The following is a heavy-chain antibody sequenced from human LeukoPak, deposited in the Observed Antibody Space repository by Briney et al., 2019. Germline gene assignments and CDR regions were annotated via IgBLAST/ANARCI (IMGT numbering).Heavy chain of an antibody. Sequence: SVKVSCKASGGTFSSYAISWVRQAPGQGLEWMGRIIPIFGTANYAQKFQGRVTITTDESTSTAYMELSSLRSEDTAVHYCARGQWFGELSYFDYWGQGTLVTVSS. J-gene: IGHJ4*02. V-gene: IGHV1-69*05. CDR2: IIPIFGTA. D-gene: IGHD3-10*01. CDR3: ARGQWFGELSYFDY. CDR1: GGTFSSYA.